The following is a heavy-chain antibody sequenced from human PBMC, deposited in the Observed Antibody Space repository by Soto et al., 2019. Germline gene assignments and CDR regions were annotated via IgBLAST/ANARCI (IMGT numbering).Heavy chain of an antibody. D-gene: IGHD3-3*01. CDR2: ISHDGSNK. CDR1: GFTFSSYA. V-gene: IGHV3-30-3*01. Sequence: LRLSCAASGFTFSSYAMHWVRQAPGKGLEWVAVISHDGSNKYYADSVKGRFTISRDNSKNTLYLQMNSLRAEDTAVYYCARVGSYDFWSGYYPRMAVWGKGTTVTVSS. CDR3: ARVGSYDFWSGYYPRMAV. J-gene: IGHJ6*04.